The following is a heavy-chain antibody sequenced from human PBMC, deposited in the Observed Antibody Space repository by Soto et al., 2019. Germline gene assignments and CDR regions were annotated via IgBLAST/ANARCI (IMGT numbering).Heavy chain of an antibody. J-gene: IGHJ4*02. D-gene: IGHD2-8*01. CDR2: IYQSGSA. Sequence: PSLTCSVSGASIINSSYYWGWLRQTPGKGLEWIASIYQSGSAYYTSSLKSRVTIAVDTSKNRFSLKLTSVTAADTGVYYCSRRGVAAGVTVLDHGGQGTLVTVSS. V-gene: IGHV4-39*02. CDR1: GASIINSSYY. CDR3: SRRGVAAGVTVLDH.